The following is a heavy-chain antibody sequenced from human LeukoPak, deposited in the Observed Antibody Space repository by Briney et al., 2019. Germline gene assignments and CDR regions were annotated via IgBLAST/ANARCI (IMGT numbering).Heavy chain of an antibody. V-gene: IGHV7-4-1*02. J-gene: IGHJ4*02. CDR2: INTNTGNP. Sequence: GASVKVSCKASGHTFTTYAMNWVRQAPGQGLEWMGWINTNTGNPTYAQGFTGRFVFSLDTSVSTAYLQISSLKAEDTAVYYCARGYCSGGSCSLVDYWGQGTLVTVSS. CDR1: GHTFTTYA. CDR3: ARGYCSGGSCSLVDY. D-gene: IGHD2-15*01.